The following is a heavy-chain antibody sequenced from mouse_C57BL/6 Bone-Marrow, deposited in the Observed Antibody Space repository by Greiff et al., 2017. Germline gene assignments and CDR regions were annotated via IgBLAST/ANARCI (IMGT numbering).Heavy chain of an antibody. J-gene: IGHJ2*01. D-gene: IGHD1-3*01. CDR2: ISRGGDYI. CDR1: GFTFSSYA. Sequence: EVMLVESGEGLVKPGGSLKLSCAASGFTFSSYAMSWVRQTPEKRLEWVAYISRGGDYIYYADTVKGRFTISRDNARNTLYLQMSSLKSEDTAMXYCTRDLKVGLFDYWGQGTTLTVSA. CDR3: TRDLKVGLFDY. V-gene: IGHV5-9-1*02.